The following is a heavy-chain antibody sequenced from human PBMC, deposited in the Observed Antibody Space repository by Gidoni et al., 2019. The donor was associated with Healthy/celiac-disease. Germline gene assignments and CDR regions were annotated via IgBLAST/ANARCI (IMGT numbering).Heavy chain of an antibody. J-gene: IGHJ5*02. V-gene: IGHV3-48*02. CDR2: ISSSSSTR. CDR3: ARDSARRAWPQLGFDP. Sequence: EVQLVESGGGLVQPGGSLRLSCAASGFTFSRYNMNWVRQAPGKGLEWISYISSSSSTRSYADSVKGRFTISRDNAKNSLYLQMNSLRDEDTAVYYCARDSARRAWPQLGFDPWGQGTLVTVSS. D-gene: IGHD1-1*01. CDR1: GFTFSRYN.